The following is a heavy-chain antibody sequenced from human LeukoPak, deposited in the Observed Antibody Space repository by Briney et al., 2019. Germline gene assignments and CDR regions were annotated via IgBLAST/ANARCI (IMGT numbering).Heavy chain of an antibody. Sequence: GASVKVSCKASGGTFSSYAISWVRQAPGQGLERMGRIIPILGIANYAQKFQGRVTITADKSTSTAYMELSSLRSEDTAVYYCARGSSFEVWLTVWGQGTTVTVSS. V-gene: IGHV1-69*04. CDR1: GGTFSSYA. J-gene: IGHJ6*02. CDR3: ARGSSFEVWLTV. CDR2: IIPILGIA. D-gene: IGHD3-22*01.